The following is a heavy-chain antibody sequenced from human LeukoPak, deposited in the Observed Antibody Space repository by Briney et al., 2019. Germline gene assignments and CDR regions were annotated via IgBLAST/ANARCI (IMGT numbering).Heavy chain of an antibody. D-gene: IGHD1-1*01. V-gene: IGHV4-38-2*01. CDR2: IYHSGST. Sequence: SETLSLTCAVSGYSISSGYYWGWIRQPPGKGLEWIGSIYHSGSTYYNPSLKSRVTISVDTSKNQFSLKLSSVTAADTAVYYCASPWKPRDAFDTWGQGTMVTVSS. CDR3: ASPWKPRDAFDT. CDR1: GYSISSGYY. J-gene: IGHJ3*02.